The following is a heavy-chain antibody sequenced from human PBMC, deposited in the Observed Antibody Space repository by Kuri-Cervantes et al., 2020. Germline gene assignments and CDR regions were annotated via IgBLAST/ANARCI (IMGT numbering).Heavy chain of an antibody. CDR2: IRYDGSNK. V-gene: IGHV3-30*02. D-gene: IGHD3-22*01. CDR1: GFTFSSYG. J-gene: IGHJ4*02. CDR3: ARGPVYDSSGYSTY. Sequence: GGSLRLSCAASGFTFSSYGMHWVRQAPGKGLEWVAFIRYDGSNKYYADSVKGRFTISRDNGKNSLYLQMNSLRAEDTAVYYCARGPVYDSSGYSTYWGQGTLVTVSS.